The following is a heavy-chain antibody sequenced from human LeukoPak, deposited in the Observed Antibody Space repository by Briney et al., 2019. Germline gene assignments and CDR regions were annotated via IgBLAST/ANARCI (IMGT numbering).Heavy chain of an antibody. CDR3: ARHVVAVGFDY. Sequence: GGSLRLSCAASGFTFSSYSMNWVRQAPGKGLEWVSCISSSSSTIYYADSVKGRFTISRDNAKNSLYLQMNSLRVEDTAVYYCARHVVAVGFDYWGQGTLVTVSS. J-gene: IGHJ4*02. CDR1: GFTFSSYS. V-gene: IGHV3-48*04. D-gene: IGHD3-22*01. CDR2: ISSSSSTI.